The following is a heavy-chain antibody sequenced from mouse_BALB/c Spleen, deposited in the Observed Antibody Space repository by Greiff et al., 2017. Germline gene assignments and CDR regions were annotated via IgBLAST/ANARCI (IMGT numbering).Heavy chain of an antibody. CDR3: ARWGDVEKDAMDY. CDR1: GYTFTSYW. J-gene: IGHJ4*01. V-gene: IGHV1-87*01. D-gene: IGHD2-3*01. CDR2: IYPGDGDT. Sequence: LVESGAELARPGASVKLSCKASGYTFTSYWMQWVKQRPGQGLEWIGAIYPGDGDTRYTQKFKGKATLTADKSSSTAYMQLSSLASEDSAVYYCARWGDVEKDAMDYWGQGTSVTVSS.